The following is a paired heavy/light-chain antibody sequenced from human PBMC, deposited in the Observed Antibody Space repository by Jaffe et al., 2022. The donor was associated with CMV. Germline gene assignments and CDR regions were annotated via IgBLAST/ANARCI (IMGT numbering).Light chain of an antibody. V-gene: IGKV1-17*03. CDR1: QGISNY. J-gene: IGKJ3*01. CDR2: AAS. Sequence: DIQMTQSPSAMSASVGDRVTITCRASQGISNYLAWFQQKPGKVPKRLIYAASSLQSGVPSRFSGSGSGTEFTLTISSLQPEDFATYYCLQHNSYPITFGPGTKVDIK. CDR3: LQHNSYPIT.
Heavy chain of an antibody. J-gene: IGHJ3*02. V-gene: IGHV3-49*05. CDR2: IRSKAYGGTT. Sequence: EVQLVESGGGLVKPGRSLRLSCTASGFTFGDYAMSWFRQAPGKGLEWVGFIRSKAYGGTTEYAASVKGRFTISRDDSKSIAYLQMNSLKTEDTAVYYCTRDLSWEAPYSSGSHDAFDIWGQGTMVTVSS. D-gene: IGHD6-19*01. CDR3: TRDLSWEAPYSSGSHDAFDI. CDR1: GFTFGDYA.